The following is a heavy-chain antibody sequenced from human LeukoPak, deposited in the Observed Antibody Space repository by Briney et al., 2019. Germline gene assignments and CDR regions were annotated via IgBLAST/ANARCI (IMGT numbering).Heavy chain of an antibody. CDR3: ARVFPRVGATYYFDL. Sequence: PSETLSLTCAVSGGSLSNYYWSWIRQPPGKGLEWIGYIYYSGSTNYNPSLKSRVTISVDTSKNQFSLKLSSVTAADTAVYYCARVFPRVGATYYFDLRGRGTLVTVSS. V-gene: IGHV4-59*01. CDR1: GGSLSNYY. J-gene: IGHJ2*01. CDR2: IYYSGST. D-gene: IGHD1-26*01.